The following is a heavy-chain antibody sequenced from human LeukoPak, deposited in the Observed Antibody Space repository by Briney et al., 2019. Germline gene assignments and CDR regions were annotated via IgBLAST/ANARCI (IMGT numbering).Heavy chain of an antibody. V-gene: IGHV4-34*01. D-gene: IGHD2-15*01. CDR2: INHSGST. J-gene: IGHJ4*02. Sequence: PSETLSLTRAVYGGSFSGYYWSWIRQPPGKGLEWIGEINHSGSTNYNPSLKSRVTISVDTSKNQFSLKLSSVTAADTAVYYCARGSRGSGGSCYRNWGQGTLVTVSS. CDR1: GGSFSGYY. CDR3: ARGSRGSGGSCYRN.